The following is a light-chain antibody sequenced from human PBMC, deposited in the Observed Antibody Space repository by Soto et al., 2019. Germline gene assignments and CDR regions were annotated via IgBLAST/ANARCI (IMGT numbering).Light chain of an antibody. CDR2: DAS. CDR1: QSISSW. CDR3: QQYNSYPWT. Sequence: DIQMTQSPSTLSASVGDRCTSTCRASQSISSWLAWYQQKPGKAPKLLIYDASSLESGVPSRFSGSGSGTEFTLTITSLQPDDFATYYCQQYNSYPWTFGQGTKVDIK. V-gene: IGKV1-5*01. J-gene: IGKJ1*01.